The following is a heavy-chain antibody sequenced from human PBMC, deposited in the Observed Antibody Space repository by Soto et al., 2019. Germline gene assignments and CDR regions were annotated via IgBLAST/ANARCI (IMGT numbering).Heavy chain of an antibody. CDR2: IIPIFGTA. V-gene: IGHV1-69*13. Sequence: SVKVSCKASGGTFSSYAISWVRQAPGQGLEWMGGIIPIFGTANYAQKFQGRVTITADESTSTAYMELSSLRSEDTAVYYCGSPGGVHYHDSSGYYYDYWGQGTLVTVSS. D-gene: IGHD3-22*01. CDR1: GGTFSSYA. CDR3: GSPGGVHYHDSSGYYYDY. J-gene: IGHJ4*02.